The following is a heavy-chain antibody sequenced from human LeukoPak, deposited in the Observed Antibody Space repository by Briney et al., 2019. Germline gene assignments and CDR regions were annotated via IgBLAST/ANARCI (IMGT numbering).Heavy chain of an antibody. J-gene: IGHJ6*02. CDR1: GGTFSSYT. CDR3: ARWVYGDYQHYYGMDV. V-gene: IGHV1-69*02. D-gene: IGHD4-17*01. CDR2: IIPILGIA. Sequence: SVKVSCKASGGTFSSYTISWVRQAPGQGLEWMGRIIPILGIANYAQKFQGRVTITADKSTSTAYMELSSLRSEDTAVYYCARWVYGDYQHYYGMDVWGQGTTVTVSS.